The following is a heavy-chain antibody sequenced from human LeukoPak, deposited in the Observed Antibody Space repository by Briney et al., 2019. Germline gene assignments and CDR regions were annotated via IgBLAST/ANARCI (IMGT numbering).Heavy chain of an antibody. Sequence: PGGSLRLSCAASGFTFDDYGMSWVRQAPGKGLEWVSGINWNGGSTGYAVSVKGRFTISRDNAKNSLYLQMNSLRAEDTALYYCARGRSGSGYYRPTHYYYMDVWGKATTVTVSS. CDR1: GFTFDDYG. CDR2: INWNGGST. V-gene: IGHV3-20*04. D-gene: IGHD3-22*01. J-gene: IGHJ6*03. CDR3: ARGRSGSGYYRPTHYYYMDV.